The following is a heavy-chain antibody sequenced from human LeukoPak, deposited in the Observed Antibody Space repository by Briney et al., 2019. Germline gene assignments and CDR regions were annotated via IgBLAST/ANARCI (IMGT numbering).Heavy chain of an antibody. V-gene: IGHV4-59*08. CDR1: GGSTSSYY. J-gene: IGHJ4*02. CDR3: ARQPPYHYDTTGWDY. D-gene: IGHD3-16*01. Sequence: SETLSLTCTVSGGSTSSYYWSWIRQTPGKGPEWIGYIYYSGSTNYNSSLKSRVTISVDTSKNQLSLKLSSVTAADTAVYYCARQPPYHYDTTGWDYWGQGIVVTVSS. CDR2: IYYSGST.